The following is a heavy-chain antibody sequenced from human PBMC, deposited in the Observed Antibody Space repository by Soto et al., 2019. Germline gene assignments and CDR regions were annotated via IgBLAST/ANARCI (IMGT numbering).Heavy chain of an antibody. V-gene: IGHV1-69*13. CDR3: ASHCGGDCYSRSPPYYYYGMDV. CDR2: IIPIFGTA. J-gene: IGHJ6*02. D-gene: IGHD2-21*02. CDR1: GGTFSSYA. Sequence: SVKVSCKASGGTFSSYAVSWVRQAPGQGLEWMGGIIPIFGTADYAQKFQGRVTIIADESTSTAYMELSSLRSEDTAIYYCASHCGGDCYSRSPPYYYYGMDVWGQGTTVTVS.